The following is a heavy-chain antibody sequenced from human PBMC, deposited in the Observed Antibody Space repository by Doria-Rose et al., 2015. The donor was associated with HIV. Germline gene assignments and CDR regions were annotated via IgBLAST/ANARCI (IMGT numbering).Heavy chain of an antibody. CDR2: MFSDDER. Sequence: QESGPVQVKPTETLTLTCTVFGVSLSSPGMGVSWTRQPPGKALEWLANMFSDDERSYKTSLKSRLTISRGTSKSQVVLTMTDMDPVDTATYYCARIKSSRWYHKYYFDFWGQGTLVIVSA. J-gene: IGHJ4*02. CDR1: GVSLSSPGMG. D-gene: IGHD6-13*01. V-gene: IGHV2-26*01. CDR3: ARIKSSRWYHKYYFDF.